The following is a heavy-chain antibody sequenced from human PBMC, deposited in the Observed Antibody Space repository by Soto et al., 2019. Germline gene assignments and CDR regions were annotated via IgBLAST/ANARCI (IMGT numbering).Heavy chain of an antibody. CDR2: IFYTGST. D-gene: IGHD3-10*01. J-gene: IGHJ4*02. V-gene: IGHV4-31*01. CDR1: GGSISSGGYY. Sequence: QVQLQESGPGLVKPSQTLSLTCTVSGGSISSGGYYWSWIRQHPGKGLEWIGYIFYTGSTYYNPSLEXXVXIXXDTAKNQFSLRLSSVTAADTAVYYCARDLGGSEGYWGQGTLVTVSS. CDR3: ARDLGGSEGY.